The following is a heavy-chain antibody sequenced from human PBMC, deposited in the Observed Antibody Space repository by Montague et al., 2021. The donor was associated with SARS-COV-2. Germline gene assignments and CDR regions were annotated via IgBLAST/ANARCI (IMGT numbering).Heavy chain of an antibody. J-gene: IGHJ4*01. CDR1: GFTFSYFE. CDR3: ARDLVVTDGISDY. V-gene: IGHV3-48*03. Sequence: SLRLSCAASGFTFSYFEMNWVRQAPGKGLEWISYISGAGTTIYYADSVKGRFTISRDNAKNSLYLQMNSLRAEETAVYYCARDLVVTDGISDYWGQGTLVTVSS. D-gene: IGHD2-8*02. CDR2: ISGAGTTI.